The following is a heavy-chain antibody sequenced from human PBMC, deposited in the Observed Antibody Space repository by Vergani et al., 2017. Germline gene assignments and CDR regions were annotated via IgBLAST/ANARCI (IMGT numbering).Heavy chain of an antibody. Sequence: QVQLVESGGGVVQPGGSLRLSCAASGFTFSSYGMHWVRQAPGKGLEWVAFIRYDGSNKYYADSVKGRFTISRDNSKNTLYLQMSGLKTEDTAVYFCSRGRGYSFGYSDYWGQGTLVTVSS. J-gene: IGHJ4*02. CDR2: IRYDGSNK. CDR1: GFTFSSYG. V-gene: IGHV3-30*02. D-gene: IGHD5-18*01. CDR3: SRGRGYSFGYSDY.